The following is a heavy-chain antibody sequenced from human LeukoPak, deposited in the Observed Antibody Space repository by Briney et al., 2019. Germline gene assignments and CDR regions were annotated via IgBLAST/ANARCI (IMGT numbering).Heavy chain of an antibody. CDR2: IHSRGTT. D-gene: IGHD4-17*01. V-gene: IGHV4-59*13. Sequence: SETLSLTCSVSGVSITSYYWNWIRQSPGKGLEWLGNIHSRGTTNYNPSLKSRVTLSLDTSKSQFALKVTSVTAADTAVYYCARGEYGDFQGFDFWGQGTRVTVSS. J-gene: IGHJ4*02. CDR1: GVSITSYY. CDR3: ARGEYGDFQGFDF.